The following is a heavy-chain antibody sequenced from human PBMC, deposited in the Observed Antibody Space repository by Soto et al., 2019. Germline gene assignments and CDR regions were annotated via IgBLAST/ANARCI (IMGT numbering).Heavy chain of an antibody. D-gene: IGHD5-12*01. V-gene: IGHV5-51*01. Sequence: GESLKISCKGSGYIFTSYWIGWVRQMPGKGLEWMGIIYPGDSDTRYSPSFQGQVTISADKSISTAYLQWSSLKASDTAMYYCERQPKHSGYDYELYVIWRQGQMVTVSS. CDR3: ERQPKHSGYDYELYVI. CDR1: GYIFTSYW. J-gene: IGHJ3*02. CDR2: IYPGDSDT.